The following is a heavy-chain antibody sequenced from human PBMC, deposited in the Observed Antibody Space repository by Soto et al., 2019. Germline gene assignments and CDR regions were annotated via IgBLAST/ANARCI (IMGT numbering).Heavy chain of an antibody. CDR3: ARDPLVRRGSQHHHHARDV. V-gene: IGHV1-69*13. D-gene: IGHD2-2*01. CDR1: GGTFSSYG. J-gene: IGHJ6*02. CDR2: IIPIFGTT. Sequence: ASVKVSCKASGGTFSSYGISWVRQAPGQGLEWVGGIIPIFGTTKNAQRFQDRVTITADDSTGTAYMALNSLTFEDTAVYYCARDPLVRRGSQHHHHARDVWGPVTTVTGSS.